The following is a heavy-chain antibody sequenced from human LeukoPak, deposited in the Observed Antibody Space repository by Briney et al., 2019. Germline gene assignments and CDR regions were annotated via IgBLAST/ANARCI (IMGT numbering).Heavy chain of an antibody. D-gene: IGHD3-10*01. J-gene: IGHJ6*03. Sequence: SETLSLTCTVSGYSISNGYYWGWIRQPPGTGLEWIESIYPSGSTFYNPSLKSRVTISVDTSKNQFSLKLSSVTAADTAVYYCARVIYGSGSYYSYLNYYYYYMDVWGKGTTVTISS. CDR2: IYPSGST. V-gene: IGHV4-38-2*02. CDR1: GYSISNGYY. CDR3: ARVIYGSGSYYSYLNYYYYYMDV.